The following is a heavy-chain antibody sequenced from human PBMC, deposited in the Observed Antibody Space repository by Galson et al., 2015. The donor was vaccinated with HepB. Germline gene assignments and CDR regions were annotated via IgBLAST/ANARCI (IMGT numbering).Heavy chain of an antibody. CDR1: GDSVSSNSAA. V-gene: IGHV6-1*01. CDR2: TYYRSKWYN. D-gene: IGHD6-13*01. CDR3: ARERSPYSSSWKGRGYFDY. J-gene: IGHJ4*02. Sequence: CAISGDSVSSNSAAWNWIRQSPSRGLEWLGRTYYRSKWYNDYAVSVKSRITINPDTSKNQFSLQLNFVTPEDTAVYYCARERSPYSSSWKGRGYFDYWGQGTLVTVSS.